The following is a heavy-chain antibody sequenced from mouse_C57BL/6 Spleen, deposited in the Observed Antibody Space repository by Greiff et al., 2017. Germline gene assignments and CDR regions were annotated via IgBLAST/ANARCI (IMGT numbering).Heavy chain of an antibody. D-gene: IGHD2-3*01. CDR2: IDPENGDT. CDR3: TTLDDGNAMDY. V-gene: IGHV14-4*01. Sequence: VQLKQSGAELVRPGASVKLSCTASGFNIKDDYMHWVKQRPEQGLEWIGWIDPENGDTEYASKFQGKATITADTSSNTAYLQLSSLTSEDTAVYYCTTLDDGNAMDYWGQGTSVTVSS. CDR1: GFNIKDDY. J-gene: IGHJ4*01.